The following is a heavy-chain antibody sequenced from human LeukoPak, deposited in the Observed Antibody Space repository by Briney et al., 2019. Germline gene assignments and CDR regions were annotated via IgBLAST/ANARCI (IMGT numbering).Heavy chain of an antibody. D-gene: IGHD2-2*01. CDR3: ARVPGYCSSTSCTDAFDI. J-gene: IGHJ3*02. CDR1: GYTFTGYY. V-gene: IGHV1-2*04. Sequence: GASVKVSCKASGYTFTGYYMHWVRQAPGQGLEWMGWINPNSGGTNYAQKFQGWVTMTRDTSISTAYMELSRLRSDDTAVYYRARVPGYCSSTSCTDAFDIWGQGTMVTVSS. CDR2: INPNSGGT.